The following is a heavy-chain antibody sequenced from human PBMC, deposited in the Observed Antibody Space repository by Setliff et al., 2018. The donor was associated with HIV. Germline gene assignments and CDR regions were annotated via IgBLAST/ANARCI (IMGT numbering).Heavy chain of an antibody. CDR1: GGSISSYY. Sequence: SETLSLTCTVSGGSISSYYWSWIRQPPGKGLEWIGYIYDSGSTNYNPSPKSRVTISVDTSKNQFSLKLSSVTAADTAVYYCARAHYNLWSGYSNWFDPWGQGTLVTVSS. V-gene: IGHV4-59*01. CDR3: ARAHYNLWSGYSNWFDP. CDR2: IYDSGST. J-gene: IGHJ5*02. D-gene: IGHD3-3*01.